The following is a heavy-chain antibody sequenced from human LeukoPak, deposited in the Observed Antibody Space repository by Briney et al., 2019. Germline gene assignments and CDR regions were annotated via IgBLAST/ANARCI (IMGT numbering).Heavy chain of an antibody. Sequence: GGSLRLSCAASGFTFSNAWMSWVRQVPGKGLEWIGRTISKADGGATQYAAPVKGRFAISRDDSKATLYLQMNSLKTEDTAVYYCTTELYGGPDNWGQGTLVTVSS. CDR3: TTELYGGPDN. V-gene: IGHV3-15*01. J-gene: IGHJ4*02. CDR2: TISKADGGAT. CDR1: GFTFSNAW. D-gene: IGHD3-10*01.